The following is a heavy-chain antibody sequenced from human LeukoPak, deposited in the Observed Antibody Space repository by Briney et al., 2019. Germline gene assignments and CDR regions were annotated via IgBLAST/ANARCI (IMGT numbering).Heavy chain of an antibody. CDR1: GFTFSSYS. J-gene: IGHJ4*02. D-gene: IGHD3-22*01. CDR3: ARPSDSSSYYYSY. V-gene: IGHV3-21*01. Sequence: GGSLRLSCAASGFTFSSYSMNWVRQAPGEGLDWVSSISSSSGYIYYADSVKGRFTISRDNAKNSLYLQMNSLRAEDTAVYYCARPSDSSSYYYSYWGQGNLVTVSS. CDR2: ISSSSGYI.